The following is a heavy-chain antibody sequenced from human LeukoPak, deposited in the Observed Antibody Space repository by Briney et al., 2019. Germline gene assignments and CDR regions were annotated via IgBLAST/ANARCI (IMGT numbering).Heavy chain of an antibody. J-gene: IGHJ6*02. Sequence: SVKVSCKSSGGTFSSYAVSWVRQAPGQGLEWMGRIIPMLGTVNYAQKFQGRVTIIADKFTSTAYMELSSLRSEDTAMYYCARDQKVGATPYFGMDVWGQGTTVTVSS. CDR3: ARDQKVGATPYFGMDV. CDR2: IIPMLGTV. V-gene: IGHV1-69*04. D-gene: IGHD1-26*01. CDR1: GGTFSSYA.